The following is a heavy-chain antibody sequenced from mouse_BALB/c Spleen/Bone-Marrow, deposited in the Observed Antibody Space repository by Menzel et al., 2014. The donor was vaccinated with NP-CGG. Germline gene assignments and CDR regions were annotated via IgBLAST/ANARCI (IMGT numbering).Heavy chain of an antibody. V-gene: IGHV5-17*02. CDR3: ARGYGSSYGFAY. Sequence: DVMLVESGGGLVQPGGSRKPSCAASGFTFSSFGMHWVRQAPEKGLEWVAYISSGSSTIYYADTVKGRFTISRDNPKNTLFLKRTSLRSEDTAMYYCARGYGSSYGFAYWGQGALVTVSA. J-gene: IGHJ3*01. D-gene: IGHD1-1*01. CDR1: GFTFSSFG. CDR2: ISSGSSTI.